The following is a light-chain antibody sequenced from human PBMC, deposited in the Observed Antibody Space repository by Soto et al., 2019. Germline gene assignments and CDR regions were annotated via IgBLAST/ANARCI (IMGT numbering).Light chain of an antibody. J-gene: IGKJ1*01. V-gene: IGKV1-27*01. CDR2: AAS. Sequence: DIQMTQSPSSLSASVGDRVTITCRASQGISNYLAWYQQKQGKVPKLMIYAASTLQSGVPSRFSGSGSGTDFTLTISSLKPEDVATYYCQKYNSSPWTCGQGTKVEIK. CDR1: QGISNY. CDR3: QKYNSSPWT.